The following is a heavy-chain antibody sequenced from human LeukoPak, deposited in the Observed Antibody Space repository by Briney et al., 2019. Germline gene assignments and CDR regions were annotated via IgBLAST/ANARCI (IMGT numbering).Heavy chain of an antibody. D-gene: IGHD6-19*01. CDR1: GYTFSSYY. CDR2: IDPNGGST. CDR3: ARDNSSGWFDY. V-gene: IGHV1-46*01. Sequence: ASVKVSCKASGYTFSSYYMHWARQASGQGLEWVGRIDPNGGSTIYARNLQGRVTMTSDTSTSTVYMELSSLRSEDTAVYYCARDNSSGWFDYWGQGTLVTVSS. J-gene: IGHJ4*02.